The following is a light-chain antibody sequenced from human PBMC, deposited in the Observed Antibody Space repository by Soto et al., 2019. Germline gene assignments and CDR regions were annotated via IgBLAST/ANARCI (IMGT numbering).Light chain of an antibody. J-gene: IGKJ2*01. V-gene: IGKV3-11*01. CDR1: QSISNY. CDR2: DVS. CDR3: QQRSNWYT. Sequence: EIVLTQSPATLSLSPGERATLSCRASQSISNYLAWYQQKPGQAPRLLIYDVSNRATGTPARFSGSGSGTDFTLTISSLEPEDFAVYYCQQRSNWYTFGQGTQLEIK.